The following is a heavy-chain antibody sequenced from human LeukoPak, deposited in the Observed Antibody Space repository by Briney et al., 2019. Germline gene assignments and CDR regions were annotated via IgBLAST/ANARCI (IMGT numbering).Heavy chain of an antibody. V-gene: IGHV3-69-1*01. CDR3: ARGLGGYDFWSGYYTGIGY. CDR2: IYSGGSI. D-gene: IGHD3-3*01. Sequence: GGSLRLSCATSGITYSNYVMKWVRQAPGKGLEWVAVIYSGGSIYYADSVKGRFTISRDNAKNSLYLQMNSLRAEDTAVYYCARGLGGYDFWSGYYTGIGYWGQGTLVTVSS. J-gene: IGHJ4*02. CDR1: GITYSNYV.